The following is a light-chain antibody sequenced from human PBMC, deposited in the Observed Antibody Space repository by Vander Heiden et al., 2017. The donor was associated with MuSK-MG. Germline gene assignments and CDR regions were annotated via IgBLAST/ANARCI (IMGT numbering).Light chain of an antibody. Sequence: ESVLTQSPGTLSLSPGERATLSCRASQSISSNYLAWYQQKPGQAPRLLIYCASSRATGIPDRFSGRGSGTDFTLTISRLEPEDFAVYYCQQYGTSLRTFGQGTKVEIK. CDR3: QQYGTSLRT. J-gene: IGKJ1*01. CDR2: CAS. V-gene: IGKV3-20*01. CDR1: QSISSNY.